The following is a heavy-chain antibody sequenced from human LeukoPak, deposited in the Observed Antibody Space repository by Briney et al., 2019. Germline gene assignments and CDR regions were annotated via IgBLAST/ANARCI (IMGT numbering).Heavy chain of an antibody. J-gene: IGHJ4*02. CDR3: AKSPADILTGALGY. CDR1: GFILSPYA. CDR2: IAGGEDR. Sequence: GGSLSLSCAASGFILSPYAMRWVRQAPGRGLEWVAGIAGGEDRFYADSVKGRFSISRDNSKNTVDLQMNSLRVEDTAVYYCAKSPADILTGALGYWGQGTLVTVSS. D-gene: IGHD3-9*01. V-gene: IGHV3-23*01.